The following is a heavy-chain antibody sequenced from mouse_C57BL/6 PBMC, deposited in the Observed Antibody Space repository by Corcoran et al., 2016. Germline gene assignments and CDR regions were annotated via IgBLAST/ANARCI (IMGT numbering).Heavy chain of an antibody. CDR1: GYTFTDYY. Sequence: QVQLKQSGAELVSPVTSVTLSCKASGYTFTDYYINWVKQRPGQGLEWIARIYPGSGNTYYNEKFKGNATLTAEKSSSTAYMQLSSLTSEDSAVYFCAREGYYGWGAMDYWGQGTSVTVSS. CDR2: IYPGSGNT. J-gene: IGHJ4*01. D-gene: IGHD1-1*01. CDR3: AREGYYGWGAMDY. V-gene: IGHV1-76*01.